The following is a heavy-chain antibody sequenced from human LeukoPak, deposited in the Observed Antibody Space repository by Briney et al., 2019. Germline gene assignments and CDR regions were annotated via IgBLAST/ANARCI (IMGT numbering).Heavy chain of an antibody. CDR2: IIPIFGTA. CDR1: GGTFSSYA. D-gene: IGHD4-17*01. J-gene: IGHJ4*02. CDR3: ARDRPVTTALDY. Sequence: ASVKVSCKASGGTFSSYAISWVRQAPGQGLEWMGRIIPIFGTANYAQKFQGRVTITTDESTSPASMELSSLTSEDTAVYYCARDRPVTTALDYWGQGTLVTVSS. V-gene: IGHV1-69*05.